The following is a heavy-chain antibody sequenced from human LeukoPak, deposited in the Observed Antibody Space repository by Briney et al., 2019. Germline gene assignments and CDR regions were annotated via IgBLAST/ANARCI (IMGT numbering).Heavy chain of an antibody. CDR1: GFTFSDYG. CDR2: IWYDGSNK. Sequence: GRSLRLSCAASGFTFSDYGMHWVRQAPGKGLEWVAVIWYDGSNKYYADSVKGRFTISRDNSKNTMYLETNSLRAEDTAVYYCAREVAAAGVMGAFDVWGQGTMVTVSS. J-gene: IGHJ3*01. V-gene: IGHV3-33*01. D-gene: IGHD6-13*01. CDR3: AREVAAAGVMGAFDV.